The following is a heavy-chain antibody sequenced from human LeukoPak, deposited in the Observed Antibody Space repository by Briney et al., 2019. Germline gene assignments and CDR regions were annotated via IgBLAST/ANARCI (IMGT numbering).Heavy chain of an antibody. CDR2: ISSSSSYI. Sequence: GGSLRLSCAASGFTFSSYSMNWVHQAPGKGLEWVSSISSSSSYIYYADSVKGRFTISRDNSKNTLSLQMNRLRAEDTAVYFCAKNRDYDWGPGDYWGQGTLVTVFS. J-gene: IGHJ4*02. V-gene: IGHV3-21*04. D-gene: IGHD3-16*01. CDR1: GFTFSSYS. CDR3: AKNRDYDWGPGDY.